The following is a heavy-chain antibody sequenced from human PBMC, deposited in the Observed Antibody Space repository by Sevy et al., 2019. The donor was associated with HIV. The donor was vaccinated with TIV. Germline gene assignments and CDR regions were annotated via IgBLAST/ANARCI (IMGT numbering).Heavy chain of an antibody. CDR2: IRSKAYGGTT. J-gene: IGHJ4*02. Sequence: GGSLRLSCTASGFTFGDYAMSWFRQAPGKGLEWVGFIRSKAYGGTTEYAASGKGRFTITRDDSKSIAYLQMNSLKTRDTAVYYGTRVSITIFGVVSAGGGEKFDYWGQGTLVTVSS. CDR3: TRVSITIFGVVSAGGGEKFDY. V-gene: IGHV3-49*03. CDR1: GFTFGDYA. D-gene: IGHD3-3*01.